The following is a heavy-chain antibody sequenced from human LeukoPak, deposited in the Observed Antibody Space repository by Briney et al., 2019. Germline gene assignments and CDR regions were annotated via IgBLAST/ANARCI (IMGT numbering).Heavy chain of an antibody. CDR2: ISGSGGST. CDR3: ARGFYSSGWSDY. V-gene: IGHV3-23*01. D-gene: IGHD6-19*01. J-gene: IGHJ4*02. Sequence: PGGSLRLSCAASGFTFSSYAMSWVRQAPGKGLEWVSAISGSGGSTYYADSVKGRFTISRDNSKNTLYLQMNSLRAEDTAVYYCARGFYSSGWSDYWGQGTLVTVSS. CDR1: GFTFSSYA.